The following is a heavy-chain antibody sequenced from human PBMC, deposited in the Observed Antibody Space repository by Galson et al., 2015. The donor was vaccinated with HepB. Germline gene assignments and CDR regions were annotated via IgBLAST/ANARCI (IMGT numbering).Heavy chain of an antibody. CDR2: IIPILGIT. CDR3: ARGEGNYEIWTGYSYHFDY. J-gene: IGHJ4*02. CDR1: GGTFNSYA. D-gene: IGHD3-9*01. Sequence: SVKVSCKASGGTFNSYAISWVRQAPGQGLEWMGRIIPILGITDYAQRFQGRVTITADKSTSTAYMDLSGLRSEDTALYYCARGEGNYEIWTGYSYHFDYWGQGTLVTISS. V-gene: IGHV1-69*04.